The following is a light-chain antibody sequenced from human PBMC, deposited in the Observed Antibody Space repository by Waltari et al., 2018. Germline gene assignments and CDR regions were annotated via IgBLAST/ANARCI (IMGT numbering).Light chain of an antibody. CDR2: EAS. Sequence: EIVLTQSPATLSLPPGERATLSCSASPSVRSYLGWYQQKPGQAPRLLIYEASNRATGIPARFSGSGSGTDFTLTISSLEPEDFAVYYCHQYGSSFRTFGQGTKVEIK. CDR3: HQYGSSFRT. V-gene: IGKV3-11*01. J-gene: IGKJ1*01. CDR1: PSVRSY.